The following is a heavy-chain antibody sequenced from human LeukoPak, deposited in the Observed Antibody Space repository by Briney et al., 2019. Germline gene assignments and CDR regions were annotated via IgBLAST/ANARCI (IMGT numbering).Heavy chain of an antibody. V-gene: IGHV5-51*01. CDR3: ARPHSSSWSATDY. D-gene: IGHD6-13*01. CDR2: IYPGDSDT. CDR1: GYRFTNYW. Sequence: GESLKISFKGSGYRFTNYWIGWVRPMPGKGLEGMGIIYPGDSDTRYSPSFQGQVTISADKSISTAYLQWSSLKASDTAMYYCARPHSSSWSATDYWGQGTLVTVSS. J-gene: IGHJ4*02.